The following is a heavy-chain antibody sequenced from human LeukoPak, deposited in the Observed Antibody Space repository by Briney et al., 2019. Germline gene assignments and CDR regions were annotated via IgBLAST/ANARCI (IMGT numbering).Heavy chain of an antibody. J-gene: IGHJ3*02. CDR3: VRSLWFGEFSDAFDI. V-gene: IGHV4-4*07. D-gene: IGHD3-10*01. CDR2: IYTSGST. CDR1: GGSISHYY. Sequence: SETLSLTCTVSGGSISHYYWTWIRQPAGKGLEWIGRIYTSGSTNYNPSLTSRVTMSVNTSKNQFSLKLSSVTAADTAVYYCVRSLWFGEFSDAFDIWGQGTMVTVSS.